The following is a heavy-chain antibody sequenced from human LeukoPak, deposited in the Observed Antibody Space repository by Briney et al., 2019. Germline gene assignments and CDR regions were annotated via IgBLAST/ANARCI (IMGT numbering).Heavy chain of an antibody. Sequence: SETLSLTCTVSGGSISSYYWSWIRQPAGTGQERIGRIYTSGSTNYNPSLKSRVTMSVDTSKNQFSLKLSSVTAADTAVEYCARDEVGAHDAFDIWGQGTMVTVSS. V-gene: IGHV4-4*07. CDR2: IYTSGST. J-gene: IGHJ3*02. D-gene: IGHD1-26*01. CDR3: ARDEVGAHDAFDI. CDR1: GGSISSYY.